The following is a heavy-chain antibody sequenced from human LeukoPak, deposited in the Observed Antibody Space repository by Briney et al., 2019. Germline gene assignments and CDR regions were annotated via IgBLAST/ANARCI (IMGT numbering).Heavy chain of an antibody. CDR2: ISWNSGSI. CDR3: AKDLGAGVAGKGSIYYFDY. D-gene: IGHD6-19*01. CDR1: GFTFDDYA. J-gene: IGHJ4*02. Sequence: GGSLRLSSAASGFTFDDYAMHWVRQAPGKGLERVSGISWNSGSIGYADSVKGRFTISRDNAKNSLYLQMNSLRAEDTALYYCAKDLGAGVAGKGSIYYFDYWGQGTLVTVSS. V-gene: IGHV3-9*01.